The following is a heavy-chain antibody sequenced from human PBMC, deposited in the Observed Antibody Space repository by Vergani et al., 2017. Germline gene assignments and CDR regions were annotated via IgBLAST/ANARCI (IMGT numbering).Heavy chain of an antibody. CDR1: GYTFTGYY. Sequence: QVQLVPSGAEVKKPGASVKVSCKASGYTFTGYYMHWVRQAPGQGLEWMGWINPNSGGTNYAQKFQGRVTITADESTSTAYMELSSLRSEDTAVYYCARESGSATITMIVVALHYFDYWGQGTLVTVSS. CDR2: INPNSGGT. J-gene: IGHJ4*02. V-gene: IGHV1-2*02. CDR3: ARESGSATITMIVVALHYFDY. D-gene: IGHD3-22*01.